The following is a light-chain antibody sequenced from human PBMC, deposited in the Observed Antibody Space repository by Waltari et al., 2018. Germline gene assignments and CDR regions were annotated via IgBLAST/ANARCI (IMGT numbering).Light chain of an antibody. CDR3: SSYTSSSTLALYV. Sequence: QSALTQPASVSGSPGQSITLPCTGTSSDVGGYNYVSWSPQHPGKAPKLMIYEVSNRPSGVSNRFSGSKSGNTASLTISGLQAEDEADYYCSSYTSSSTLALYVFGTGTKVTVL. J-gene: IGLJ1*01. V-gene: IGLV2-14*01. CDR2: EVS. CDR1: SSDVGGYNY.